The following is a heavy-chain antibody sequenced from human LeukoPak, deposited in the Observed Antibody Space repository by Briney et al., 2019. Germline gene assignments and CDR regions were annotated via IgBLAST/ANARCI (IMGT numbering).Heavy chain of an antibody. Sequence: GASVKVSCKTSGYTFTDYYIHWDQQAPGQGLEWMGWINPYSGDTNYALQFQGRVTMTRDTSISTAYMELNGLTPDDTAVYYCARDLSGGDYGGNSGGFDIWGQGTMVTVSS. J-gene: IGHJ3*02. CDR1: GYTFTDYY. D-gene: IGHD4-23*01. CDR2: INPYSGDT. V-gene: IGHV1-2*02. CDR3: ARDLSGGDYGGNSGGFDI.